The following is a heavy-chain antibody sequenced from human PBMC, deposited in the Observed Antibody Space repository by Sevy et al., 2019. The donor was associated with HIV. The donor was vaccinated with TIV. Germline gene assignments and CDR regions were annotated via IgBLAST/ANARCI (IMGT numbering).Heavy chain of an antibody. V-gene: IGHV3-23*01. J-gene: IGHJ4*02. CDR1: GFTFITYA. CDR2: ISDSGGAT. CDR3: AKDAIMTTVISSFDS. D-gene: IGHD4-4*01. Sequence: GGSLRLSCAASGFTFITYAMGWVRQAPGKGLEWVSSISDSGGATKYADSVNGRFIISRDNSNNTLYLQMNSLRVEDTAVYYCAKDAIMTTVISSFDSWGQGTLVTVSS.